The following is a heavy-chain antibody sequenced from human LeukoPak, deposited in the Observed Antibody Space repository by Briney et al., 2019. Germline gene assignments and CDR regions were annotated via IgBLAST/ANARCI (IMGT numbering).Heavy chain of an antibody. V-gene: IGHV4-39*01. D-gene: IGHD2-2*01. Sequence: PSETLSLTCTVSGGSISSSSYYWGWIRQPPGKGLEWIGSIYYSGSTYYNPSLKSRVTISVGTSKNQFSLKLSSVTAADTAVYYCARLGYCSSTSCYGDYYYYGMDVWGQGTTVTVSS. CDR1: GGSISSSSYY. CDR2: IYYSGST. J-gene: IGHJ6*02. CDR3: ARLGYCSSTSCYGDYYYYGMDV.